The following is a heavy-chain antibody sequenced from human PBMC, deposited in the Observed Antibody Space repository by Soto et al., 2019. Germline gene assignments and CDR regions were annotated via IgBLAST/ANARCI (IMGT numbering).Heavy chain of an antibody. CDR2: ISDTGGST. D-gene: IGHD3-3*01. J-gene: IGHJ6*02. Sequence: GGSLRLSCAASGFIFSSYAMSWVRQAPGKGLEWVSGISDTGGSTYYADSVKGRFTISRDNSKNTLYLQMNSLRAEDTAEYYCAKDSWVPNYDFWSGYIAEGSMDVWGQGTTVTVSS. V-gene: IGHV3-23*01. CDR1: GFIFSSYA. CDR3: AKDSWVPNYDFWSGYIAEGSMDV.